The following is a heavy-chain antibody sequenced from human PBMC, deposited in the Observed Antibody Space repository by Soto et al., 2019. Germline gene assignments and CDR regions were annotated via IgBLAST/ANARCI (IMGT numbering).Heavy chain of an antibody. CDR3: ARDQSWSDTYWWLDA. CDR1: GYTFTSTW. J-gene: IGHJ5*02. D-gene: IGHD3-16*01. Sequence: QVQLVQSGAEVKKPGASVKVSCKASGYTFTSTWMHWVRQAPGQGLEWMGIINPNGGRTISAEKFQGRLTMTRDTSTATDYMELSSLRSEDTAMYYCARDQSWSDTYWWLDAWGQGTLVTVSS. CDR2: INPNGGRT. V-gene: IGHV1-46*01.